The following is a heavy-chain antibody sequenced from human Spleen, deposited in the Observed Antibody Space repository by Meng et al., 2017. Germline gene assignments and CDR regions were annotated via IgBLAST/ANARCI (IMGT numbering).Heavy chain of an antibody. D-gene: IGHD6-19*01. Sequence: QGQVVQSGGEVKKPGASVKVACKASGYTFTGYYMHWVRQAAGQGLEWMGWINPNSGGTNYAQKFQGRVTMTRDTSISTAYMELSRLRSDDTAVYYCATLRLAVAGIDYWGQGTLVTSPQ. CDR1: GYTFTGYY. V-gene: IGHV1-2*02. CDR3: ATLRLAVAGIDY. CDR2: INPNSGGT. J-gene: IGHJ4*02.